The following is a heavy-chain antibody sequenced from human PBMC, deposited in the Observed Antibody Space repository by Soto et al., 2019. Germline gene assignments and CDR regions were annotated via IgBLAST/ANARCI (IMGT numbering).Heavy chain of an antibody. CDR3: TTDTLIAVADPFDY. D-gene: IGHD6-19*01. CDR2: IKSKTDGGTT. CDR1: GFTFSNAW. V-gene: IGHV3-15*07. J-gene: IGHJ4*02. Sequence: EVQLVESGGGLVKPGGSLRLSCAASGFTFSNAWMNWVRQAPGKGLEWVGRIKSKTDGGTTDYAAPVKGRFTISRDDSKNTLYLQMNSLKTEDTAVYYCTTDTLIAVADPFDYWGQGTLVIVSS.